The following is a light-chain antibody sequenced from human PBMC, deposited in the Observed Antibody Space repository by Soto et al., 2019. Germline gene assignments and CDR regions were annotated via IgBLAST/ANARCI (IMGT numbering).Light chain of an antibody. V-gene: IGLV1-44*01. CDR2: TNN. CDR3: AAWDDSLNGLV. J-gene: IGLJ1*01. Sequence: QSVLTQPPSASGTPGQRVTISCSGSSSNIGSNTVNWYQQLPGTAPKLLIYTNNQRPSGVPDRFSGSKSGTSASLASSGLQSEDEADYYCAAWDDSLNGLVCGTGTKVTVL. CDR1: SSNIGSNT.